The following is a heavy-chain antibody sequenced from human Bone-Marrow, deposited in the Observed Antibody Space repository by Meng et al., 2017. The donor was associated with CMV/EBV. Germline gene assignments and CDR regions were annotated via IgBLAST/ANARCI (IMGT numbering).Heavy chain of an antibody. CDR3: ATVGLGMNWFDP. Sequence: QLQLQQWGAGLLKPSGTLSLTCAVYGGSFSGYYWSWIRQPPGKGLEWIAEINHSGNTNYNPSLKSRVTISVDTSKNQFSLKLSSVTAADTAVYYCATVGLGMNWFDPWGQGTLVTVSS. V-gene: IGHV4-34*01. CDR1: GGSFSGYY. CDR2: INHSGNT. J-gene: IGHJ5*02.